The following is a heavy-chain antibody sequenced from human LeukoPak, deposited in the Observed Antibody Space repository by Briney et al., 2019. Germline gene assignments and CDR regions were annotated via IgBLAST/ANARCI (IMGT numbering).Heavy chain of an antibody. D-gene: IGHD4-17*01. Sequence: SETLSLTCTVSGGSISSYYWSWIRQPPGKGLEWIGYISYSGSTNYNPSLKSRVTISVDTSKNQFSLKLSSVTAADMAVYYCARRLGTVTTHNWFDPWGQGTLVTVSS. CDR3: ARRLGTVTTHNWFDP. J-gene: IGHJ5*02. CDR1: GGSISSYY. V-gene: IGHV4-59*08. CDR2: ISYSGST.